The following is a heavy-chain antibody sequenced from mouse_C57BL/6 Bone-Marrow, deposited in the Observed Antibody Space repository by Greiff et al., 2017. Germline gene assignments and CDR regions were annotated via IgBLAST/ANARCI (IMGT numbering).Heavy chain of an antibody. V-gene: IGHV5-12*01. CDR2: ISNGGGST. CDR3: ARQRDDYPAWFAY. CDR1: GFTFSDYY. D-gene: IGHD2-4*01. J-gene: IGHJ3*01. Sequence: EVQGVESGGGLVQPGGSLKLSCAASGFTFSDYYMYWVRQTPEKRLGWVAYISNGGGSTYYPDTVKGRFTISRDNAKNTLYLQMSRLKSEDTAMYYCARQRDDYPAWFAYWGQGTLVTVSA.